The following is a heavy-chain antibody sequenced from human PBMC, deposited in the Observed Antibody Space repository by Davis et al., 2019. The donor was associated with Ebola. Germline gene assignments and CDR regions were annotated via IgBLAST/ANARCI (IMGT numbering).Heavy chain of an antibody. CDR2: IYYSGTT. CDR1: GGSMSISGYY. J-gene: IGHJ4*02. Sequence: MPSETLSLTCTVSGGSMSISGYYWTWIRQPPGKGPQWIGSIYYSGTTYYNPSLKSRVTISVDTSKSQFSLKLNSVTGAETAVYYCGRHSHNSGFDYWGQGPLVTVSS. CDR3: GRHSHNSGFDY. V-gene: IGHV4-39*01. D-gene: IGHD3-22*01.